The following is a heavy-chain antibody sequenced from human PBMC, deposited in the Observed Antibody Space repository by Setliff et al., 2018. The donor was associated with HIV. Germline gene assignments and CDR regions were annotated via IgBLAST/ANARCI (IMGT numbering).Heavy chain of an antibody. V-gene: IGHV3-53*01. CDR3: ARDRGERGN. CDR1: GFLVNRNY. CDR2: VYSSGDS. Sequence: QPGGSLRLSCAGSGFLVNRNYIMWVRQASGKGLEWVSIVYSSGDSYYGDSVRGRFTISRDSSKNVVYLQMTNLTIEDTAVYYCARDRGERGNWGQGTLVTVSS. D-gene: IGHD3-10*01. J-gene: IGHJ4*02.